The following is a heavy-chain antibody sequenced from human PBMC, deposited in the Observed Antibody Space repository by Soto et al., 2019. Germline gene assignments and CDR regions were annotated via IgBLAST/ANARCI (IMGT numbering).Heavy chain of an antibody. V-gene: IGHV3-23*01. Sequence: GGSLRLSCAASGFTFSSYAMSWVRQVPGKGLEWVSAISGSGGSTYYADSVKGRFTISRDNSKNTLYLQMNSLRAEDTAVYYCAKNTCSGARCSKGPFDYWGQGTLVTVSS. J-gene: IGHJ4*02. CDR2: ISGSGGST. CDR3: AKNTCSGARCSKGPFDY. CDR1: GFTFSSYA. D-gene: IGHD2-15*01.